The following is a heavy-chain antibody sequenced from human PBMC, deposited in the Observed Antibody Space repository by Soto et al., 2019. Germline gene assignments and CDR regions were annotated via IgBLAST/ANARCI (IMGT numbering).Heavy chain of an antibody. CDR1: GYTFTSYY. Sequence: QVQLVQSGAEVKKPGASVKVSCKASGYTFTSYYMHWVRQAPGQGLDWMGRIYPTDGSTSYAQKFQGRVTMRGDTSTRTAYMELGSLSSEDTAGYYCGRVFAGNWNDDPSGGAFDLWGQGTKVTVSS. J-gene: IGHJ3*01. CDR3: GRVFAGNWNDDPSGGAFDL. V-gene: IGHV1-46*03. D-gene: IGHD1-1*01. CDR2: IYPTDGST.